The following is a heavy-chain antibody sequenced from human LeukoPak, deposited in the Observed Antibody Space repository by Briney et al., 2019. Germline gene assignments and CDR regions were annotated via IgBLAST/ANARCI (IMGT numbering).Heavy chain of an antibody. CDR3: ARGLISRDQYFD. D-gene: IGHD2-15*01. V-gene: IGHV3-21*01. Sequence: GGSLRLSCAASGFTFSSYSMNWVRQAPGKGLEWVSSISSSSSYIYYADSVKGRFTISRDNAKNSLYLQMNSLRAEDTAVYYCARGLISRDQYFDYGARNPWSPSPQ. CDR1: GFTFSSYS. CDR2: ISSSSSYI. J-gene: IGHJ4*02.